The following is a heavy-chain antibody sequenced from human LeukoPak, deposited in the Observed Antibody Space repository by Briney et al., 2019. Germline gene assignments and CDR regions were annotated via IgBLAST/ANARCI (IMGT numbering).Heavy chain of an antibody. CDR3: ASLYEQILWFGNQYYFDY. Sequence: ASVKVSCKASGYTFTSYGISWVRQAPGQGLEWMGWISPYNTNTNNVQNLQARVTMTTDTSTSTAYMELKSLRSDDTAVYYCASLYEQILWFGNQYYFDYWGQGTLVTVSS. V-gene: IGHV1-18*01. CDR2: ISPYNTNT. J-gene: IGHJ4*02. D-gene: IGHD3-10*01. CDR1: GYTFTSYG.